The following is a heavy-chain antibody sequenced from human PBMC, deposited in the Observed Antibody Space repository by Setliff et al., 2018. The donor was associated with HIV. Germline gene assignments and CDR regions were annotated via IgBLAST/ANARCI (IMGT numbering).Heavy chain of an antibody. CDR2: TIPVFGRT. Sequence: SVKVSCKASGDTFSIHPISWVRQAPGRGLEWMGNTIPVFGRTNYAQRFQGRVTITTDKSTTTVFMEVTGLRSDDTAVYYCARAAVAGPWRKLDYWGQGTLVTVSS. CDR3: ARAAVAGPWRKLDY. V-gene: IGHV1-69*04. D-gene: IGHD6-19*01. CDR1: GDTFSIHP. J-gene: IGHJ4*02.